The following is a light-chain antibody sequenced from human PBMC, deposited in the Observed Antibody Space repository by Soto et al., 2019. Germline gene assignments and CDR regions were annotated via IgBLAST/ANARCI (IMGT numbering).Light chain of an antibody. Sequence: VLTQSPATLSLSPGERATLSCRASQSVSSYLAWYQQKPGQAPRLLIYDASTRATGIPARFSGSGSGTDFTLTISSLEPEDFAVYYCQQRSNWYTFGQGTTLEIK. CDR1: QSVSSY. CDR3: QQRSNWYT. V-gene: IGKV3-11*01. CDR2: DAS. J-gene: IGKJ2*01.